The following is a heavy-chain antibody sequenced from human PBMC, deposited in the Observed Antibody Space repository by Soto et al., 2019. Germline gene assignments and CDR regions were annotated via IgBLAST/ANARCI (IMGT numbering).Heavy chain of an antibody. CDR1: GGTFSSYA. CDR2: IIPIFGTA. J-gene: IGHJ6*02. V-gene: IGHV1-69*06. CDR3: ARGIAARPGYYYGMDV. Sequence: SVKVSCKASGGTFSSYAISWVRQAPGQGLEWMGGIIPIFGTANYAQKFQGRVTITADKSTSTAYMELSSLRSEDTAVYYCARGIAARPGYYYGMDVWGQGTTVTAP. D-gene: IGHD6-6*01.